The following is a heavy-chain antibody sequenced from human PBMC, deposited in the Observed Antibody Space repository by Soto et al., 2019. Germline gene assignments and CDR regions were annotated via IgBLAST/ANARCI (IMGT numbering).Heavy chain of an antibody. CDR2: IYYSGST. V-gene: IGHV4-30-4*01. CDR1: GGSISSGDYY. J-gene: IGHJ3*02. CDR3: ARVSEMTTVVNTGSLAFDI. D-gene: IGHD4-17*01. Sequence: QVQLQESGPGLVKPSQTLSLTCTVSGGSISSGDYYWSWIRQPPGKGLEWIGYIYYSGSTYYNPSLKSRVTISVDTSKNQFSLKLSSVTAADTAVYYCARVSEMTTVVNTGSLAFDIWGQGTMVTVSS.